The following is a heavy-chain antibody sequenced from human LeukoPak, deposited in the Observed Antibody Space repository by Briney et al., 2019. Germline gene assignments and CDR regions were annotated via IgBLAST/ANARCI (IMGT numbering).Heavy chain of an antibody. J-gene: IGHJ5*02. Sequence: PSETLSLTCTVSGGSISSSSYYWGWIRQPPGKGLEWIGSIYYSGSTYYNPSLKSRVTISVDTSKNQFSLKLSSVTAADTAVYYCARVAEQWLSKWWFDPWSQGTLVTVSS. CDR3: ARVAEQWLSKWWFDP. CDR2: IYYSGST. V-gene: IGHV4-39*01. CDR1: GGSISSSSYY. D-gene: IGHD6-19*01.